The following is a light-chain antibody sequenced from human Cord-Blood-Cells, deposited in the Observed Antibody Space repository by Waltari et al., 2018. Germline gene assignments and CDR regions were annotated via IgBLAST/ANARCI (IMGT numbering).Light chain of an antibody. CDR1: SSDVGGYNH. V-gene: IGLV2-14*03. CDR2: DVS. Sequence: QSALPQPASVSGSPGQSITISCTGTSSDVGGYNHVSWYQQHPGKAPKLMIYDVSNRPSVVSNRFSCSKSGNTASLTISGLQAEDEADYYCSSYTSSSTWVFGGGTQLTVL. J-gene: IGLJ3*02. CDR3: SSYTSSSTWV.